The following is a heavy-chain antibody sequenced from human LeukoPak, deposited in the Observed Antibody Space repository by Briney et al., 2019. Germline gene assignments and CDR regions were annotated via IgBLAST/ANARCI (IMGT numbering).Heavy chain of an antibody. CDR1: GYTFTSYA. J-gene: IGHJ1*01. CDR2: INAGNGNT. D-gene: IGHD2-2*01. CDR3: ARGDIVVVPAARDYFQH. Sequence: ASVKVSCKASGYTFTSYAMHWVRQAPGQRLEWMGWINAGNGNTKYSQKLQGRVTITRDTSASTAYMELSSLRSEDTAVYYCARGDIVVVPAARDYFQHWGQGTLVTVSS. V-gene: IGHV1-3*01.